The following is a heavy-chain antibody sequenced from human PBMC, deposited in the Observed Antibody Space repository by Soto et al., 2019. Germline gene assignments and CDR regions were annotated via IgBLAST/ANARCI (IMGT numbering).Heavy chain of an antibody. J-gene: IGHJ4*02. D-gene: IGHD6-13*01. CDR2: IYYSGST. CDR3: AREGRLAAAGRFDY. V-gene: IGHV4-31*03. Sequence: SETLSLTCTVSGGSISSGDYYWSWIRQVPKKGLEGIGYIYYSGSTYYNPSLRSRVAMSVDTSKNQFSLKLSSVTAADTAIYYCAREGRLAAAGRFDYWGQGTLVTAPQ. CDR1: GGSISSGDYY.